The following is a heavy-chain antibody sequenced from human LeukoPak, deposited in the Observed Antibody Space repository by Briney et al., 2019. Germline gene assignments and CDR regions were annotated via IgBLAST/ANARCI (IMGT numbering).Heavy chain of an antibody. J-gene: IGHJ6*03. D-gene: IGHD3-9*01. V-gene: IGHV1-8*03. CDR2: MNPNSGNT. Sequence: ASVKVSCKASGYTFTYYDINWVRQATGQGLEWMGWMNPNSGNTGYAQKFQARVTFTRITSISTAYMELSSLRSEDTAVYYCARELSDILTGYHYYYYMDVWGKGTTVTISS. CDR1: GYTFTYYD. CDR3: ARELSDILTGYHYYYYMDV.